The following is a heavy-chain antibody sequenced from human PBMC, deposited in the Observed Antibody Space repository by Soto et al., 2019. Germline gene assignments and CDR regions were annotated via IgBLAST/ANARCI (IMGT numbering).Heavy chain of an antibody. J-gene: IGHJ6*02. CDR1: GASISSSNW. V-gene: IGHV4-4*02. CDR3: ARRTWGMDV. D-gene: IGHD2-8*01. CDR2: ICHIGHT. Sequence: QVQLQESGPGLVKPSGTLSLTCAVSGASISSSNWWSWVRQPPGKGLEWIEEICHIGHTNYNPSLESRVTISVDKSKNQFSLRLSSVTAADTAVYYCARRTWGMDVWGQGTTVIVSS.